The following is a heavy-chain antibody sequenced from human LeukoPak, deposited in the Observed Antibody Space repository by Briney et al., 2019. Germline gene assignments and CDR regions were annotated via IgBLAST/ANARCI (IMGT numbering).Heavy chain of an antibody. CDR1: GFTFGSYW. CDR2: IKQDGSQK. D-gene: IGHD5-24*01. J-gene: IGHJ4*02. CDR3: ARDPQRGDGYNYDY. V-gene: IGHV3-7*03. Sequence: GGSPRLSCAASGFTFGSYWMSWVRQAPGKGLEWVANIKQDGSQKSYVDSVKGRFTISRDNAKNSLYLQMNSLRAEDTAVYYCARDPQRGDGYNYDYWGQGTLVTVSS.